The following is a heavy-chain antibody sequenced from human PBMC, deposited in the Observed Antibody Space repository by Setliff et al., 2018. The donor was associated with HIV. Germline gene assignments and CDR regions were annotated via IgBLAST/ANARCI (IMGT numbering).Heavy chain of an antibody. D-gene: IGHD3-22*01. V-gene: IGHV3-20*04. CDR3: AKDSYSYDSGVYHYFPFDL. Sequence: GGSLRLSCAVSGFTFEDYGMSWVRQAPGKGLEWVSGINWNGGSTGYVDSVKGRFTISRDNAKNSLYLQMNSLRAEDTAVYYCAKDSYSYDSGVYHYFPFDLWGQGTLVTVSS. J-gene: IGHJ4*02. CDR2: INWNGGST. CDR1: GFTFEDYG.